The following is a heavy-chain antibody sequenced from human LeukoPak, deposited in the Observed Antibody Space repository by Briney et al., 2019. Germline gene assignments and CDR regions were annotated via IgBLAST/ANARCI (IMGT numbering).Heavy chain of an antibody. CDR3: ARVGRNGWDFDH. J-gene: IGHJ4*02. Sequence: PGGCLRLSCAASGFTFSASWMTWVRQAPGKGLEWVTIINEGGGLTFYVDSVKGRFSISRDNSKNSLSLQMSTLRVEDTAMYYCARVGRNGWDFDHWGQGTLVTVSS. CDR2: INEGGGLT. V-gene: IGHV3-7*01. D-gene: IGHD6-19*01. CDR1: GFTFSASW.